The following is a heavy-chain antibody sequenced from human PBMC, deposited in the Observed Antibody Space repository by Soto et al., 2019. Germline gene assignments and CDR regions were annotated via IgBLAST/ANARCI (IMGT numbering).Heavy chain of an antibody. D-gene: IGHD3-3*01. CDR1: GGSISSSSYY. J-gene: IGHJ5*02. Sequence: SETLSLTCTVSGGSISSSSYYWGWIRQPPGKGLEWIGSIYYSGSTYYNPSLKSRVTISVDTSKNQFSLKLSSVTAADTAVYYCASTYYDFWSGPQPDFNWFDPWGQGTLVTVSS. V-gene: IGHV4-39*01. CDR3: ASTYYDFWSGPQPDFNWFDP. CDR2: IYYSGST.